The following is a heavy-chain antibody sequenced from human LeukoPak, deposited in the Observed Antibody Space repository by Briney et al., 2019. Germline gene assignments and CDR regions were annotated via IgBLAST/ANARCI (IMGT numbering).Heavy chain of an antibody. CDR2: ISGSGGDT. CDR3: AKDPTPAFLSYYFDY. Sequence: GGSLRLSCAASGFTFNSYSMNWVRQAPGKGLEWVSAISGSGGDTHYADSVKGRFTIPRDNSKNTLYMQMNSLRAEDTAVYYCAKDPTPAFLSYYFDYWGQGTLVIVSS. V-gene: IGHV3-23*01. D-gene: IGHD2-21*01. CDR1: GFTFNSYS. J-gene: IGHJ4*02.